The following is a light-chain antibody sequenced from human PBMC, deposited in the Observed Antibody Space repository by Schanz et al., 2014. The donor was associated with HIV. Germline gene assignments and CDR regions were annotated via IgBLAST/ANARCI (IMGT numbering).Light chain of an antibody. CDR3: QQYNNWPPV. CDR1: QSVNSN. Sequence: EVVMTQSPATLSVSPGERATLSCRASQSVNSNLAWYQQKPGQAPRLLIYGASTRATSIPTRFSGSGSGTEFTLTISSLQSEDFAVYYCQQYNNWPPVFGGGTKVEIK. CDR2: GAS. V-gene: IGKV3-15*01. J-gene: IGKJ4*01.